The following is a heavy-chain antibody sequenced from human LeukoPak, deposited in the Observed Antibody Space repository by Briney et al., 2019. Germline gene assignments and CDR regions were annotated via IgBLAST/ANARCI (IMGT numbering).Heavy chain of an antibody. CDR1: GFTFSNYA. D-gene: IGHD3-10*01. V-gene: IGHV3-23*01. Sequence: PGGSLRLSCAASGFTFSNYAMSWVRQAPGKGLYCVSTISNTGSDTYYADSVKGRFTISRDNSENTLYLQMTNLRAEDTAIHYCAKVPYSDYGSGRPPFMDVWGQGTTVAVSS. CDR3: AKVPYSDYGSGRPPFMDV. CDR2: ISNTGSDT. J-gene: IGHJ6*02.